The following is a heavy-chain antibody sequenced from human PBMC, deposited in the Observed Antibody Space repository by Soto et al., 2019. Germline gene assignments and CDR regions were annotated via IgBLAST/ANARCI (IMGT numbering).Heavy chain of an antibody. CDR2: IVPQLGRV. J-gene: IGHJ4*02. Sequence: QVQLVQSGAEVKKPGSSVKVSCKTSGGIFRRHPIDWVRQAPGQGLEWMGGIVPQLGRVFYPRDFQGRVTICADELTNTSYLELSGLTSEDTAVYYCARPRTYDYESSSYDGHQFDDWGQGTLVTVSS. CDR3: ARPRTYDYESSSYDGHQFDD. D-gene: IGHD3-22*01. V-gene: IGHV1-69*01. CDR1: GGIFRRHP.